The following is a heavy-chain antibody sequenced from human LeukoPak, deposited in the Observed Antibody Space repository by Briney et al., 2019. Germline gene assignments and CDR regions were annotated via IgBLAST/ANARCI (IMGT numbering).Heavy chain of an antibody. CDR2: IDDPGTM. D-gene: IGHD1-7*01. Sequence: GGSLRVSCATSGFKFNLYAMTWVRQAPGKGLEWVSTIDDPGTMYHADSGKGRFTISRDDSKSTLFLQLNSLRADATALYYCAKDAISGNSRYDFFDVWGQGTMVIVSS. CDR1: GFKFNLYA. V-gene: IGHV3-23*01. CDR3: AKDAISGNSRYDFFDV. J-gene: IGHJ3*01.